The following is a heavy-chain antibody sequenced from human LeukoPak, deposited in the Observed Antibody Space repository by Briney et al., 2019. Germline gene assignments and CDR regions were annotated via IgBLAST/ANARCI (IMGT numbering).Heavy chain of an antibody. J-gene: IGHJ4*02. CDR3: AKGTSGSYVPDY. CDR1: GFTFSSYA. D-gene: IGHD1-26*01. CDR2: ISDRGGRT. Sequence: GGSLRLSCAASGFTFSSYAMSWVRHAPGKGLEWVSGISDRGGRTYYADSVKGRFTISRDNSKNTLCLQMNSLRAEDTAVYYCAKGTSGSYVPDYWGQGTLVTVSS. V-gene: IGHV3-23*01.